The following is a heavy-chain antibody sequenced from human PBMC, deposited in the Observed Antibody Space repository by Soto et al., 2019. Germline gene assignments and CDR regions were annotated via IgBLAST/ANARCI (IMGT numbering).Heavy chain of an antibody. J-gene: IGHJ6*02. CDR2: FDPEDGET. CDR1: GYTLTELS. Sequence: ASVKVSCKVSGYTLTELSMHWVRQAPGKGLEWMGGFDPEDGETIYAQKFQGRVTMTEDTSTDTAYMELSSLRSEDTAVYYCATRGRDCSSTSCYAYGMDVWGQGTTVTVSS. CDR3: ATRGRDCSSTSCYAYGMDV. V-gene: IGHV1-24*01. D-gene: IGHD2-2*01.